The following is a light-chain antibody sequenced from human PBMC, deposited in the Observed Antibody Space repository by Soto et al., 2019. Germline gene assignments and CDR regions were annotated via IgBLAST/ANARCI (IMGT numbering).Light chain of an antibody. CDR2: GAS. V-gene: IGKV3-20*01. CDR3: QQYGSSGT. CDR1: QSVSNNY. Sequence: EIVLTQSPGTLSLSPGERATLSCRASQSVSNNYLAWYQQKPGQAPRLLIYGASNRATGIPHRFSGSGSGTDFTLTISSLEPEGFAVYYCQQYGSSGTVGQGTKVDSK. J-gene: IGKJ1*01.